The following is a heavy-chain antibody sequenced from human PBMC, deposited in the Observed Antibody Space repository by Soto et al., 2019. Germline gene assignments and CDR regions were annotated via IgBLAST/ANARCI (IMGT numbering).Heavy chain of an antibody. V-gene: IGHV1-69*12. D-gene: IGHD6-6*01. CDR1: GGTFSSYA. CDR2: IIPIFGTA. J-gene: IGHJ6*02. CDR3: ARDPVDSSSSHYYYYGMDV. Sequence: QVQLVQSGAEVKKPGSSVKVSCKASGGTFSSYAISWVRQAPGQGLEWMGGIIPIFGTANYAQKFQGRVTITADEXXSXAXKELSSLRSEDTAVYYCARDPVDSSSSHYYYYGMDVWGQGTTVTVSS.